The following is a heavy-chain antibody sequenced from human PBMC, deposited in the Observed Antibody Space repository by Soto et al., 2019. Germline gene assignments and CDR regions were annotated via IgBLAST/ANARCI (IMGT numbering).Heavy chain of an antibody. CDR2: IKQDGSEK. J-gene: IGHJ4*02. V-gene: IGHV3-7*01. CDR3: ARVPLGELSLLAH. D-gene: IGHD3-16*02. CDR1: GFTFSSYW. Sequence: EVQLVESGGGLVQPGGSLRLSCAASGFTFSSYWMSWVRQAPGKGLEWVANIKQDGSEKYYVDSVKGRFTISRDNAKNSLYLQMNSLRAEDTAVYYCARVPLGELSLLAHWGQGTLVTVSS.